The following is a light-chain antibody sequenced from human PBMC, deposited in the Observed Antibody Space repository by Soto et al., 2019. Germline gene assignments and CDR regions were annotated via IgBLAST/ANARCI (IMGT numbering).Light chain of an antibody. V-gene: IGKV1-13*02. CDR2: DAS. J-gene: IGKJ4*01. CDR3: QQFNSYPFT. Sequence: AIQLTQSPSSLSASVGARVTITCRASQGISSALAWYQQKPGKAPKLLIYDASSLESGVPSRFSGSGSGTDFPFTSSSLQPEDFATYYCQQFNSYPFTFGGGTKVEIK. CDR1: QGISSA.